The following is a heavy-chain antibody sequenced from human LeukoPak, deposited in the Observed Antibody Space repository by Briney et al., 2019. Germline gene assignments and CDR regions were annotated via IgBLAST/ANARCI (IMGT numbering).Heavy chain of an antibody. CDR1: GFIFNNYA. V-gene: IGHV3-23*01. D-gene: IGHD3-3*01. CDR2: ISTTGSTT. CDR3: ATYDLWTTYYTFQY. J-gene: IGHJ4*02. Sequence: GGSLRLSCAASGFIFNNYAMSWVRQAPGKGLEWVSSISTTGSTTYYADSVRGRFTISRDNSQNTLSLQMDSLTAADTAVYSCATYDLWTTYYTFQYWGQGTLVSVSS.